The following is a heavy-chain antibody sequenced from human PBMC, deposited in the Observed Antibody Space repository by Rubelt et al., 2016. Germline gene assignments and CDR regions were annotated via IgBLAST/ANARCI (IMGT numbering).Heavy chain of an antibody. CDR2: ISAYHGNT. J-gene: IGHJ3*02. CDR1: GYTFTSYG. D-gene: IGHD6-19*01. V-gene: IGHV1-18*01. Sequence: QVQLVQSGAEVKKPGASVKVSCKASGYTFTSYGISWVRQAPGQGLEWMGWISAYHGNTNSAQKVQGRVTMTTDTSTSTAYMELRSLRSDDTAVYYCARDRTWLVPGLDAFDIWGQGTMVTVSS. CDR3: ARDRTWLVPGLDAFDI.